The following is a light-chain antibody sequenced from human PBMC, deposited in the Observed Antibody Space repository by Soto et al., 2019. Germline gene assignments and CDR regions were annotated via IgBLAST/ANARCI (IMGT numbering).Light chain of an antibody. CDR3: QSYDSSLSGWV. Sequence: QSVLTQPPSVSGAPGQRVTISCTGSSSNIGAGYDVHWYQQLPGTAPKLLIYGXXNRPXGXXDRXSGSKSGTSAPLAITGLQAEDEXDYYCQSYDSSLSGWVFGGGTKLTVL. J-gene: IGLJ3*02. CDR2: GXX. CDR1: SSNIGAGYD. V-gene: IGLV1-40*01.